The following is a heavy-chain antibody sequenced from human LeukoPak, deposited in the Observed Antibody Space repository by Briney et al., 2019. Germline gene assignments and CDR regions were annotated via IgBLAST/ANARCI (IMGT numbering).Heavy chain of an antibody. CDR1: GFTFSGSA. CDR3: TRPPPPEGYYYDNEEN. Sequence: GGSLRLSCAASGFTFSGSAMHWVRQASGKGLEWVGRIRSKANSYATAYAASVKGRFTISRDDSKNTAYLQMDSLKTEDTAVYYCTRPPPPEGYYYDNEENWGQGTLVTVSS. J-gene: IGHJ4*02. D-gene: IGHD3-22*01. V-gene: IGHV3-73*01. CDR2: IRSKANSYAT.